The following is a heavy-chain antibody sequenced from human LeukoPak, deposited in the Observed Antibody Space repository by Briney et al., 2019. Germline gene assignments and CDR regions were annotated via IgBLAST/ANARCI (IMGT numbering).Heavy chain of an antibody. V-gene: IGHV3-9*03. J-gene: IGHJ4*02. Sequence: GGSLRLSCAASGFTFDDYAMHWVRQAPGKGLEWVSGISWNSGSIGYADSVKGRLTISRDNAKNSLYLQMNSLRAEDMALYYCAKDMDDILTGPSFDYWGQGTLVTVSS. D-gene: IGHD3-9*01. CDR3: AKDMDDILTGPSFDY. CDR2: ISWNSGSI. CDR1: GFTFDDYA.